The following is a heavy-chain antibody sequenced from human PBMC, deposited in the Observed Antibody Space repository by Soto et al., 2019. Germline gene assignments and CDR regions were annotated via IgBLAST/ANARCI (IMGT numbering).Heavy chain of an antibody. CDR3: ANVPIWCSSTSCYTEGFDY. V-gene: IGHV3-23*01. D-gene: IGHD2-2*02. CDR1: GFTFSDYA. J-gene: IGHJ4*02. CDR2: ISAGGST. Sequence: EVQLLDSGGGLVQPGGSLRLSCTASGFTFSDYAMSWVRQPPGKGLEWVSVISAGGSTYYADSVKGRFTVSRANSKNKLYLQMNRLRADDTAVYYCANVPIWCSSTSCYTEGFDYWGQGTLVTVSS.